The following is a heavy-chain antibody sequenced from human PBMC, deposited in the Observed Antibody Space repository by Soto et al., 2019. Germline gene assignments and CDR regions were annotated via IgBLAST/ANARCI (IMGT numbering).Heavy chain of an antibody. J-gene: IGHJ3*02. CDR2: IYYSGST. Sequence: SETLSLTCTVSCGSISSSSYYGGWIRQPPGKGLEWIGSIYYSGSTYYNPSLKSRVTISVDTSKNQFSLKLSSVTAADTAVYYCARERGYYYDSSGYSHAFDIWGQGTMVTVSS. CDR3: ARERGYYYDSSGYSHAFDI. CDR1: CGSISSSSYY. D-gene: IGHD3-22*01. V-gene: IGHV4-39*02.